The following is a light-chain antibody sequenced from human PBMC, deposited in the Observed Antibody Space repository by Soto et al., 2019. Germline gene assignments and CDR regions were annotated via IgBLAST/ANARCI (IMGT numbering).Light chain of an antibody. CDR2: GAS. CDR1: QSVSSSY. J-gene: IGKJ1*01. V-gene: IGKV3-20*01. Sequence: DIVLTQSPGTLSLSPGERATLSCRASQSVSSSYLAWYQQKPGPAPRLLIYGASSRATGIPDRFSGSGSGKAFTLTISRLAPEDVALYYFQQYGSSRTFGQGTKVEIK. CDR3: QQYGSSRT.